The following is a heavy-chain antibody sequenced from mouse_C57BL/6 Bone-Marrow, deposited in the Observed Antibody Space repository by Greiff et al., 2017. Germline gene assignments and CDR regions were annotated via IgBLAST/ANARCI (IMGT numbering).Heavy chain of an antibody. D-gene: IGHD1-1*02. Sequence: QVQLQQPGAELVKPGASVKMSCKASGYTFTSYWITWVKQRPGQGLEWIGDIYPGSGSTNYNEKFKSKATLTVDTSSSPAYMQLSSLTSEDAAVYDCARGGVGGDSWFAYWGQGTLVTVSA. CDR2: IYPGSGST. CDR1: GYTFTSYW. V-gene: IGHV1-55*01. J-gene: IGHJ3*01. CDR3: ARGGVGGDSWFAY.